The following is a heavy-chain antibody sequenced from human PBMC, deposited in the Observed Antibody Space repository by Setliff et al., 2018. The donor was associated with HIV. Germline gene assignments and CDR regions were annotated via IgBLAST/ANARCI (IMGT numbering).Heavy chain of an antibody. CDR3: ARQGNIVVVTSFDY. Sequence: SETLSLTCTVSGGSISSYYWSWIRQPPGKGLEWIGYIYYNGNTNYNPSLKSRVTIGVDTSKNQFSLRLNSVTAADTAVYYCARQGNIVVVTSFDYWGQGTLVTVSS. J-gene: IGHJ4*02. CDR2: IYYNGNT. CDR1: GGSISSYY. V-gene: IGHV4-59*08. D-gene: IGHD2-21*02.